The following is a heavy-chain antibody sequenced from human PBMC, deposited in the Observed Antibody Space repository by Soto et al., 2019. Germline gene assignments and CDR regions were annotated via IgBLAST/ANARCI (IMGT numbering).Heavy chain of an antibody. CDR2: SYYSGST. CDR3: ASEAWVDRFLEWSPSYYYGMDV. V-gene: IGHV4-59*01. J-gene: IGHJ6*02. CDR1: GGSISRYY. Sequence: PSETLSLTGTVAGGSISRYYWSWIRQPPGNGLEWMGYSYYSGSTNYDPSLKSRVTISVDTPKNHFSLSMTSVTSADRPGIYSASEAWVDRFLEWSPSYYYGMDVWGQGTTVTVSS. D-gene: IGHD3-3*01.